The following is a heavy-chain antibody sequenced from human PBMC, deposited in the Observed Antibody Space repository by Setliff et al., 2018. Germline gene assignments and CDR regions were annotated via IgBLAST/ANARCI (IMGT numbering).Heavy chain of an antibody. J-gene: IGHJ4*01. D-gene: IGHD2-15*01. CDR2: ISYSGTP. V-gene: IGHV4-39*01. Sequence: NPSETLSLTCTVSDDSFTSGRYYWGWIRQAPGSGLEWIGSISYSGTPYYNASVESRVTISIDTSRNQFSLELRSVTVADTATYYCVRPGGTTVVARHFDYWGSGILVTVSS. CDR1: DDSFTSGRYY. CDR3: VRPGGTTVVARHFDY.